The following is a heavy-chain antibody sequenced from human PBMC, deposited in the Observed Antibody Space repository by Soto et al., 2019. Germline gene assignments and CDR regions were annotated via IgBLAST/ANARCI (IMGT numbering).Heavy chain of an antibody. J-gene: IGHJ3*02. V-gene: IGHV3-74*01. D-gene: IGHD3-9*01. CDR2: INSDGSST. CDR3: ARSYSSYDILTGYYNAFDI. Sequence: GGSLRLSCAASGFTFSSYWMHWVRQAPGKGLVWVSRINSDGSSTSYADSVKGRFTISRDNAQNTLYLQMNSLRAEDTAVYYCARSYSSYDILTGYYNAFDIWGQGTMVTVSS. CDR1: GFTFSSYW.